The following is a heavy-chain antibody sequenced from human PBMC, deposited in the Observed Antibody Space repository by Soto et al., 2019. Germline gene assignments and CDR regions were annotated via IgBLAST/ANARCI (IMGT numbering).Heavy chain of an antibody. J-gene: IGHJ6*02. V-gene: IGHV3-13*05. CDR1: GFTFRNYD. Sequence: EVQLVESGGGLVQPGGSLRLSCEASGFTFRNYDMHWVRQGTGKGLEWVSGISAAGDPDYADSVEGRFTISRENAQNSFLLQMTSLRVGDTAVYYSARTDRDFYGLDVWGQGTTVIVSS. CDR3: ARTDRDFYGLDV. CDR2: ISAAGDP.